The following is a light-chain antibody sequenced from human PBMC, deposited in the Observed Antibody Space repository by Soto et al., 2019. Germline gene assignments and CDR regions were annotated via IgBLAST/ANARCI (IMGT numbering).Light chain of an antibody. CDR2: QVS. Sequence: QSALTQPASVSGSPGQSITISCTGTTSDVGGYDYVSWYQQYAGKAPKVIIYQVSNRPSGVSNRFSGSRSGSTASLTISGXXXXXXXXXYCSSYTNSDIWVFGGGTKL. V-gene: IGLV2-14*01. J-gene: IGLJ3*02. CDR3: SSYTNSDIWV. CDR1: TSDVGGYDY.